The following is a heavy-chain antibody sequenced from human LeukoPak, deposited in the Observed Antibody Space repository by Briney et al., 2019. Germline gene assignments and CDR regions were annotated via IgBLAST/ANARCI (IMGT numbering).Heavy chain of an antibody. CDR3: ARGSYGSGSYYDTGNYYYGMDV. CDR2: INHSGST. CDR1: GGSFSGYY. V-gene: IGHV4-34*01. D-gene: IGHD3-10*01. Sequence: PSETLSLTCAVYGGSFSGYYWSWIRQPPGKGLEWIGEINHSGSTNYNPSLKSRVTISADTSKNQFSLKLSSVTAADTAVYYCARGSYGSGSYYDTGNYYYGMDVWGQGTTVTVSS. J-gene: IGHJ6*02.